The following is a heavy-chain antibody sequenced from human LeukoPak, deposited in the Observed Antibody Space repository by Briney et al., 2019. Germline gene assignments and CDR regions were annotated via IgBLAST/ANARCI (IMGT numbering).Heavy chain of an antibody. J-gene: IGHJ3*02. D-gene: IGHD2-21*01. CDR3: ARVGVVIAIPVAFDI. Sequence: KPSETLSLTCTVSGGSISSSSYSWGWIRQPPGKGLEWIGYIYYSGSTYYNPSLKSRVTISVDTSKNQFSLKLSSVTAADTAVYYCARVGVVIAIPVAFDIWGQGTMVTVSS. CDR2: IYYSGST. CDR1: GGSISSSSYS. V-gene: IGHV4-30-4*08.